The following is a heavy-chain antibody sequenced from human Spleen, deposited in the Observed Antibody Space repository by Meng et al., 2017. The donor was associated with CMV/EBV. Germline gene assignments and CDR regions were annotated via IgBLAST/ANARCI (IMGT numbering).Heavy chain of an antibody. J-gene: IGHJ5*02. Sequence: QVQHPEAGPGLVNPSQSLALTCTCPGGSISSGDYYWSWIRQPPGKGLEWIGYIYYSGSTYYNPSLKSRVTISVDTSKNQFSLKLSSVTAADTAVYYCARVSDWFDPWGQGTLVTVSS. CDR3: ARVSDWFDP. D-gene: IGHD3-10*01. V-gene: IGHV4-30-4*08. CDR1: GGSISSGDYY. CDR2: IYYSGST.